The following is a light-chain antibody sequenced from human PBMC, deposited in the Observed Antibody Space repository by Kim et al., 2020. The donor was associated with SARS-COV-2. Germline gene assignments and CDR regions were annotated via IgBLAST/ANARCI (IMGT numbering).Light chain of an antibody. V-gene: IGKV3-20*01. CDR3: QQYGSSLTLT. J-gene: IGKJ4*01. Sequence: TGDGAAHSCRASQGVSSSYLAWDQQNPGHAPKLLIYNASGRATGIPNRCSGSGSGTDLALTISKLEPEDFAVYYCQQYGSSLTLTFGGGTKVDIK. CDR2: NAS. CDR1: QGVSSSY.